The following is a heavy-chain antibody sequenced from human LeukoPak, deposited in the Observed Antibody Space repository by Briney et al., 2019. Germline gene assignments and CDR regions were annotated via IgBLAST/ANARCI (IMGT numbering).Heavy chain of an antibody. CDR3: AKAKTQYGSYYFDY. CDR2: ISGSGGST. Sequence: PGGSLRLSCAASGFTFNSYAMNWVRQAPGKGLEWVSAISGSGGSTYYADSVKGRFTISRDNSKNTLYLQMNSLRAEDTAVYYCAKAKTQYGSYYFDYWGQGTLVTVSS. D-gene: IGHD6-13*01. CDR1: GFTFNSYA. J-gene: IGHJ4*02. V-gene: IGHV3-23*01.